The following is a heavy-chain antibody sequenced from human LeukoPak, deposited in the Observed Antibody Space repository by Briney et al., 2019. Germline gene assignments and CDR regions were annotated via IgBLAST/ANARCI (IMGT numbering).Heavy chain of an antibody. J-gene: IGHJ6*02. CDR3: ARESPRVEWFHYGMDV. V-gene: IGHV3-21*01. CDR2: ISSSSSYI. CDR1: GFTFSSYS. D-gene: IGHD3-3*01. Sequence: GGSLRLSCAASGFTFSSYSMNWVRQAPGKGLEWVSSISSSSSYIYYADSVKGRLTISRDNAKNSLYLQMNSLRAEDTAVYYCARESPRVEWFHYGMDVWGQGTTVTVSS.